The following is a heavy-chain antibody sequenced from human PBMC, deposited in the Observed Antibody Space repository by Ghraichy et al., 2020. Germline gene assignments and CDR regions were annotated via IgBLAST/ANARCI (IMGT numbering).Heavy chain of an antibody. CDR2: IIPIFGTA. D-gene: IGHD2-2*01. Sequence: SVKVSCKASGGTFSSYAISWVRQAPGQGLEWMGGIIPIFGTANYAQKFQGRVTITADESTSTAYMELSSLRSEDTAVYYCARVSPSYQLLGCFDYWGQGTLVTVSS. CDR3: ARVSPSYQLLGCFDY. V-gene: IGHV1-69*13. J-gene: IGHJ4*02. CDR1: GGTFSSYA.